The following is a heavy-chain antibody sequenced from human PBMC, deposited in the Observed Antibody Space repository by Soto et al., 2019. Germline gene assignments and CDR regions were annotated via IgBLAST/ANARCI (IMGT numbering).Heavy chain of an antibody. CDR1: GYTFTGYY. CDR3: ARAHCGGDCYSGVDY. CDR2: INPNSGGT. J-gene: IGHJ4*02. D-gene: IGHD2-21*02. Sequence: QVQLVQSGAEVKKPGASVKVSCKASGYTFTGYYMHWVRQAPGQGLEWMGWINPNSGGTNYAQKFKGGVTMTRDTSNSTAYMELSRLRSDDTAVYYCARAHCGGDCYSGVDYWGQGTLVTVSS. V-gene: IGHV1-2*02.